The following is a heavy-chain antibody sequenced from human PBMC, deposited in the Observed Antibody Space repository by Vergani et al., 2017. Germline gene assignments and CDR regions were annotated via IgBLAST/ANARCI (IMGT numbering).Heavy chain of an antibody. CDR2: VFRSGNV. CDR3: ARDFGGEWYFDL. Sequence: VLLQEPGPGLVKPSETLSLKCSVSGASIDSFYWSWLRQSPGKGLEWIGYVFRSGNVNSNPSFNFRAAIDTSNNQLSLRLSSVTAADTAVYYCARDFGGEWYFDLWGRGTFVTVSS. J-gene: IGHJ2*01. CDR1: GASIDSFY. V-gene: IGHV4-59*01. D-gene: IGHD2-15*01.